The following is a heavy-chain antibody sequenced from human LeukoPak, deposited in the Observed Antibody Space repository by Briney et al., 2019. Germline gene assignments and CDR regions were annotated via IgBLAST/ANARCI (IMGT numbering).Heavy chain of an antibody. CDR2: IYHSGST. V-gene: IGHV4-30-2*01. CDR3: ARFGTTVTYNWFDP. CDR1: GGSISSGGYS. J-gene: IGHJ5*02. D-gene: IGHD4-17*01. Sequence: PSETLSLTCAVSGGSISSGGYSWSWIRQPPGKGLEWIGYIYHSGSTYYNPSLKSRVTISVDRSKNQFSLKLSSVTAADTAVYYCARFGTTVTYNWFDPWGQGALVTVSS.